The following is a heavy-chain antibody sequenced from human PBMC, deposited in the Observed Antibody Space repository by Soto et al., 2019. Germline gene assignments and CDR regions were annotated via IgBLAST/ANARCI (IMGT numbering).Heavy chain of an antibody. Sequence: PETLSLTCTLSGGSISSYYWSWIRQPPGTGLEWIGYIYYSGSTNYNPSLTSRVTISVDTSKNQFSLKLSSVTAADTAVYYCARDRIGIGSSADYYYYYGMDVWGQGTTVTVSS. J-gene: IGHJ6*02. CDR3: ARDRIGIGSSADYYYYYGMDV. CDR2: IYYSGST. D-gene: IGHD6-6*01. CDR1: GGSISSYY. V-gene: IGHV4-59*01.